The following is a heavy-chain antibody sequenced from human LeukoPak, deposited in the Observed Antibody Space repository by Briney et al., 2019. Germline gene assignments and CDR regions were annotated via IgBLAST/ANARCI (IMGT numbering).Heavy chain of an antibody. CDR1: GFTFSSYG. J-gene: IGHJ4*02. Sequence: QSGGSLRLSCAASGFTFSSYGMHWVRQAPGKGLEWVAVISYDGSNKYYADSVKGRFTISRDNSKNTLYLQMNSLRAEDTAVYYCAKDYSFYGDYVVVGSYFDYWGQGTLVTVSS. CDR2: ISYDGSNK. D-gene: IGHD4-17*01. V-gene: IGHV3-30*18. CDR3: AKDYSFYGDYVVVGSYFDY.